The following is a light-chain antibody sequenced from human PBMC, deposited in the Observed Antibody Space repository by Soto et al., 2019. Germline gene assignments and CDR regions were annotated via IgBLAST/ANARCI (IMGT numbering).Light chain of an antibody. V-gene: IGKV1-39*01. CDR3: LQDYNYPWT. CDR2: AAS. Sequence: DTQMTQSPSSLSASVGDRVTITCRASQSIGTYLNWYQHKPGKAPNLLIYAASNLQSGVPSRFSGSGSGTDFTLTISSLQPEDFATYYCLQDYNYPWTFGQGTKVDIK. J-gene: IGKJ1*01. CDR1: QSIGTY.